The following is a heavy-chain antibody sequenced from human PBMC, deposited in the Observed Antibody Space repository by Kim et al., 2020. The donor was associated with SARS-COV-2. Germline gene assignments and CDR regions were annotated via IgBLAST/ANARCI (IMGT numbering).Heavy chain of an antibody. CDR3: ARSRYFDY. Sequence: SETLSLTCTVSVGSISSYYWSWIRQPPGKGLEWIGYIYYSGSTNYNPSLKSRVTISVDTSKNQFSLKLSSVTAADTAVYYCARSRYFDYWGQGTLVTVSS. CDR2: IYYSGST. J-gene: IGHJ4*02. CDR1: VGSISSYY. V-gene: IGHV4-59*13.